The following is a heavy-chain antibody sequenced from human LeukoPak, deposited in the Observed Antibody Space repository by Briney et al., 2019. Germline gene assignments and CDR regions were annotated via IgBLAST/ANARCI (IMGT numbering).Heavy chain of an antibody. D-gene: IGHD3-10*01. CDR3: ARGGVDHYGSGTYYLMYYFDH. Sequence: GGTLRLSCAASGFTFSSYGMSWVRQAPGKGLEWVSGISGSGGATYYADSVKGRFTVSRDDPHNTLYLQMNSVRAEDTAVYFCARGGVDHYGSGTYYLMYYFDHWGQGALVTVSS. V-gene: IGHV3-23*01. J-gene: IGHJ4*02. CDR1: GFTFSSYG. CDR2: ISGSGGAT.